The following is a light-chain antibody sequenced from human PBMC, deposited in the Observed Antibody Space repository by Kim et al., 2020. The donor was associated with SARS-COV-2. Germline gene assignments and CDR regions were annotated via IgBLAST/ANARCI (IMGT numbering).Light chain of an antibody. V-gene: IGKV1-5*01. CDR3: QHHSTYPIT. J-gene: IGKJ5*01. CDR2: DAS. CDR1: QSIGGW. Sequence: IQLTQSPSTLSASVGDRVTITCRASQSIGGWLAWYQRKPGKAPKLLIYDASSVESGVPSRFSGSGSGTEFTLTISSLQPDDSATYYCQHHSTYPITFGQGTRLEIK.